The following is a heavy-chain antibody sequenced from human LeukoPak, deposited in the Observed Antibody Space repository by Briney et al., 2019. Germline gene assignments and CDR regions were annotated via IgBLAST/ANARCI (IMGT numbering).Heavy chain of an antibody. CDR1: GYSISSGYY. Sequence: PSETLSLTCAVSGYSISSGYYWDWIRQPPGKGLEWIGSIYHSGSTYYNPSLKSRVTISVDTSKNQFSLKLSSVTAADMAVYYCARMYSSGWYYGYRGQGTLVTVSS. V-gene: IGHV4-38-2*01. D-gene: IGHD6-19*01. CDR3: ARMYSSGWYYGY. CDR2: IYHSGST. J-gene: IGHJ4*02.